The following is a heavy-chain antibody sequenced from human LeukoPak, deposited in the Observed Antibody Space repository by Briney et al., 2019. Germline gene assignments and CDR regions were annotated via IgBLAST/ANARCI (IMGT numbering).Heavy chain of an antibody. Sequence: GGSLRLSCAASGFTFSDYYMSWIRQAPGKGPEWVSFISSSGSYIHYADSVKGRFTISRDNAENSLYLQMNSLRAEDTAVYYCANYYGSGSFRNWFDXXXXXTXXTVSS. J-gene: IGHJ5*01. CDR2: ISSSGSYI. V-gene: IGHV3-11*01. CDR1: GFTFSDYY. D-gene: IGHD3-10*01. CDR3: ANYYGSGSFRNWFDX.